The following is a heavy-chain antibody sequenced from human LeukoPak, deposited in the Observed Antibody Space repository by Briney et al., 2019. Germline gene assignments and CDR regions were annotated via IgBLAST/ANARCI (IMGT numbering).Heavy chain of an antibody. Sequence: PSETLSLTCAVYGGSFSAYYWSWIRQPPGKGLEWVGEINHSGSTNYNPSLKSRVTISIHTSKNQFSLKLSSVTAADTAVYYCATSMYYYDSSGYNHAGNYWGQGTLVTVSS. J-gene: IGHJ4*02. CDR3: ATSMYYYDSSGYNHAGNY. D-gene: IGHD3-22*01. CDR2: INHSGST. CDR1: GGSFSAYY. V-gene: IGHV4-34*01.